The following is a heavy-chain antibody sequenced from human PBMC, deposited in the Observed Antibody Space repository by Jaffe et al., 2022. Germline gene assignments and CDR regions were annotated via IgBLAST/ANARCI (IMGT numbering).Heavy chain of an antibody. CDR3: AHTPGYDILTGYYNGDYYFDY. CDR1: GFSLSTSGVG. D-gene: IGHD3-9*01. Sequence: QITLKESGPTLVKPTQTLTLTCTFSGFSLSTSGVGVGWIRQPPGKALEWLALIYWDDDKRYSPSLKSRLTITKDTSKNQVVLTMTNMDPVDTATYYCAHTPGYDILTGYYNGDYYFDYWGQGTLVTVSS. J-gene: IGHJ4*02. V-gene: IGHV2-5*02. CDR2: IYWDDDK.